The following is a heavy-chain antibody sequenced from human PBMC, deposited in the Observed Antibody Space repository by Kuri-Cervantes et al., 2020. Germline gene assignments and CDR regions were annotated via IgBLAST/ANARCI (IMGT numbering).Heavy chain of an antibody. J-gene: IGHJ4*02. CDR1: GGSISSYY. CDR3: ARDRDNWNSGFDY. D-gene: IGHD1-7*01. CDR2: IYTSGST. V-gene: IGHV4-4*07. Sequence: GSLRLSCTVSGGSISSYYWSWIRQPAGKGLEWIGRIYTSGSTNYNPSLKSRVTMSVDTSKNQLSLKLSSVTAADTAVYYCARDRDNWNSGFDYWGQGTLVTVSS.